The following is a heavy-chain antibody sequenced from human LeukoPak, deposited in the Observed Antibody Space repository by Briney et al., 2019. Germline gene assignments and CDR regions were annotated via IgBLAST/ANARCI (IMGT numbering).Heavy chain of an antibody. V-gene: IGHV1-69*05. Sequence: SVKVSCKASGGTFSSYAISWVRQAPGQGLEWMGGIIPIFGTANYAQKFQGRVTITTDESTSTPYMELSSLRSEDTAVYYCARDRGGSSWYNWFDPWGQGALVTVSS. CDR3: ARDRGGSSWYNWFDP. J-gene: IGHJ5*02. D-gene: IGHD6-13*01. CDR2: IIPIFGTA. CDR1: GGTFSSYA.